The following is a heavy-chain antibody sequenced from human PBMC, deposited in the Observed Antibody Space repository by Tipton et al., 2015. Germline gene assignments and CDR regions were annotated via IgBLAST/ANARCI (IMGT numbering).Heavy chain of an antibody. J-gene: IGHJ6*02. CDR3: ARDLEHGMDV. D-gene: IGHD5-24*01. V-gene: IGHV4-59*01. CDR1: SDSISKYY. Sequence: LTCSVSSDSISKYYWSWIRQPPGKGLEWIGSISHSGNTYYNPSLKSRVTMSRDTSKNQFSLTLNSVAAADTAVYYCARDLEHGMDVWGQGTTVTVSS. CDR2: ISHSGNT.